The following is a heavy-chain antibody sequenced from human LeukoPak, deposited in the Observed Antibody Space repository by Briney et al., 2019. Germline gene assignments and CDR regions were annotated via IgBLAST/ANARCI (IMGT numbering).Heavy chain of an antibody. Sequence: PSETLSLTCAVYGGSFSDYFWGWIRQPPGKGLEWIGEINHSGRTYYNPSLKSRVTISVDTSKNQFSLNLSSVTAADTAVYYCARDVVAAPAAIHYGMDVWGQGTTVTVSS. CDR3: ARDVVAAPAAIHYGMDV. CDR1: GGSFSDYF. D-gene: IGHD2-2*01. V-gene: IGHV4-34*01. CDR2: INHSGRT. J-gene: IGHJ6*02.